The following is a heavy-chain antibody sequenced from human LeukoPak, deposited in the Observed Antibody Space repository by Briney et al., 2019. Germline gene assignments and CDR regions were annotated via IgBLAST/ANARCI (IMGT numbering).Heavy chain of an antibody. D-gene: IGHD2-15*01. CDR2: IRYDGSNK. J-gene: IGHJ6*03. CDR3: AKDTIVVVPNYYYYYYMDV. CDR1: GFTFSSYG. Sequence: PEGSLRLSCAASGFTFSSYGMHWVRQAPGKGLEWMAFIRYDGSNKYYADSVKGRFTISRDNSKNTLYLQMNSLRAEDTAVYYCAKDTIVVVPNYYYYYYMDVWGKGTTVTVSS. V-gene: IGHV3-30*02.